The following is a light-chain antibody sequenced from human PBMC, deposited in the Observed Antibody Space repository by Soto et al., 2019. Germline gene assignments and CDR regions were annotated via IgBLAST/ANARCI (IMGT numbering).Light chain of an antibody. CDR1: SSDVGGYNY. V-gene: IGLV2-14*01. CDR2: EVS. Sequence: QSALTQPASVSGSPGQSITISCTGTSSDVGGYNYVSWYQQHPGKAPKLMIYEVSTRPSGVSNRFSGSKSGNTASLTISGLQAEDEADYYCSSYTSSSSRGVVFGGGTKLTVL. J-gene: IGLJ2*01. CDR3: SSYTSSSSRGVV.